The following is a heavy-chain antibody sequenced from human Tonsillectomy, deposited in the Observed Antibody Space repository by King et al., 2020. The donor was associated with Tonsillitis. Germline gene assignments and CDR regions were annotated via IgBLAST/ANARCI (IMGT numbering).Heavy chain of an antibody. J-gene: IGHJ5*02. CDR1: GGSISSGXYY. V-gene: IGHV4-31*03. Sequence: VQLQESGPGLVKPSQTLSLTCTVSGGSISSGXYYWSWIRQHPGKGLECIGYIYYTGTPYYNPSLKSRVAISVDTSKNQFSLKLSSVTAADTAVSYCARXXXXSXXRGAPXWWXXPXGXXTXVTV. CDR3: ARXXXXSXXRGAPXWWXXP. CDR2: IYYTGTP. D-gene: IGHD3-10*01.